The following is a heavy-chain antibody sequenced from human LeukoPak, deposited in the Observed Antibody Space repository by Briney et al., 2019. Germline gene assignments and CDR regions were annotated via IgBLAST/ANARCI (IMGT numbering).Heavy chain of an antibody. J-gene: IGHJ6*02. CDR3: ARGTGAAAAQYYYYYYGMDV. CDR1: GGSISSYY. D-gene: IGHD6-13*01. CDR2: TYYSGST. Sequence: PSETLSLTCTVSGGSISSYYWSWIRQPPGKGLEWIGYTYYSGSTNYNPSLKSRVTISVDTSKNQFSLKLSSVTAADTAVYYCARGTGAAAAQYYYYYYGMDVWGQGTTVTVSS. V-gene: IGHV4-59*01.